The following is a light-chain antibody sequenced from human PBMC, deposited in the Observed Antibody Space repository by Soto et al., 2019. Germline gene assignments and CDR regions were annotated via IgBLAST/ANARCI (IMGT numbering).Light chain of an antibody. V-gene: IGKV3-15*01. CDR2: GAS. CDR1: LSVSTD. J-gene: IGKJ4*01. Sequence: ERVITQNTATLCESVGHRASLSCRASLSVSTDLAWYQQKPAQAPRLLIYGASTRATGIPAWIRGGGYGIGLPFTICCLHAVDFAVDYCQSYNERPLSFGGGTRLDIK. CDR3: QSYNERPLS.